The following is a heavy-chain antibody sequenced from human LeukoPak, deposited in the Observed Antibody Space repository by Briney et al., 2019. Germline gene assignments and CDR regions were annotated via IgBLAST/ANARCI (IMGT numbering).Heavy chain of an antibody. CDR3: ARLGFCSGGRCLNDY. V-gene: IGHV4-39*07. J-gene: IGHJ4*02. D-gene: IGHD2-15*01. CDR1: GGSLRSSNYY. Sequence: SETLSLTCTVSGGSLRSSNYYWGWIRQPPGKGLEWIGSIYYSGSTYYNPSLKSRVTISVDTSKNQFSLELTSVTAADTAVYYCARLGFCSGGRCLNDYWGQGTLVTVSS. CDR2: IYYSGST.